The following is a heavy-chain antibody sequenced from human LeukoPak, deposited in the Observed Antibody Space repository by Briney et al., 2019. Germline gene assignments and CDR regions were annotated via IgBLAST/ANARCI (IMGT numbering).Heavy chain of an antibody. J-gene: IGHJ4*02. CDR3: ARDRNDHGDLSF. V-gene: IGHV1-2*06. CDR2: INPNSGGT. D-gene: IGHD4-17*01. Sequence: ASVKVSCKASGYSITGYYIHWVRQAPGQGLEWMGRINPNSGGTNYAQMFQGRVTMTRDTSISTAYMELSRLSSDDTAVYSCARDRNDHGDLSFWGQGKLVTVSS. CDR1: GYSITGYY.